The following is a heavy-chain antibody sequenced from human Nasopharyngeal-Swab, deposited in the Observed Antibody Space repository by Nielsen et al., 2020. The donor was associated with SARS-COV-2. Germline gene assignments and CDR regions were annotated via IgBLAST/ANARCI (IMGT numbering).Heavy chain of an antibody. CDR3: ARGFGSGRH. CDR2: ISHTGGDI. Sequence: GESLKISCVGSGFIFSTYNLNWVRQAPGKGLEWVSSISHTGGDIYYADSVKGRFTISRDNAKNSVYLQMNSLRAEDTAVYYCARGFGSGRHWGQGTLVTVSS. J-gene: IGHJ4*02. V-gene: IGHV3-21*01. D-gene: IGHD3-10*01. CDR1: GFIFSTYN.